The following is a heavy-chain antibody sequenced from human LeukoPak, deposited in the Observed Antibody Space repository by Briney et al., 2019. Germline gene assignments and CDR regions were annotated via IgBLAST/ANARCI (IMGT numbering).Heavy chain of an antibody. D-gene: IGHD2-2*01. CDR2: ISSSGSTI. CDR3: ARDRYCSSTSCSYYYYYGMDV. Sequence: PGGPLRLSCAASGFTFSDYYMSCIRQAPGKGLEGVSYISSSGSTIYYADSVKGRFTISRDNAKNSLYLQMNSLRAEDTAVYYCARDRYCSSTSCSYYYYYGMDVWGQGTTVTVSS. V-gene: IGHV3-11*01. J-gene: IGHJ6*02. CDR1: GFTFSDYY.